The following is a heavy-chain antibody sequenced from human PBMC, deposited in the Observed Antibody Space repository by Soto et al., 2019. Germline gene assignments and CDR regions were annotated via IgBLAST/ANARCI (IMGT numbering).Heavy chain of an antibody. CDR3: ARAMGDWGTYYYYYGMDV. CDR2: VYYSGAT. V-gene: IGHV4-59*01. Sequence: PSETLSLTCTVSGDSMTNNYWGWIRQPPGKGLEWIGYVYYSGATNYNPSLKSRVSMSPDPSRNQFSLKLTSVTAADTAVYYCARAMGDWGTYYYYYGMDVWGQGTTVTVSS. CDR1: GDSMTNNY. J-gene: IGHJ6*02. D-gene: IGHD3-16*01.